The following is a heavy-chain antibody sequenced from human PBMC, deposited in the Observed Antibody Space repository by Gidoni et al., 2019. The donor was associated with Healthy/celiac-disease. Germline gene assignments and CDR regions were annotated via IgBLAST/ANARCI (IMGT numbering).Heavy chain of an antibody. CDR3: ARATPIAAAGPHNYFDY. Sequence: EVQLVESGGGLVQPGGSLRLSCAASGFTFSSYSMNWVRQAPGKGLEWVSYISSSSSTIYYADSVKGRFTISRDNAKNSLYLQMNSLRDEDTAVYYCARATPIAAAGPHNYFDYWGQGTLVTVSS. J-gene: IGHJ4*02. D-gene: IGHD6-13*01. CDR2: ISSSSSTI. CDR1: GFTFSSYS. V-gene: IGHV3-48*02.